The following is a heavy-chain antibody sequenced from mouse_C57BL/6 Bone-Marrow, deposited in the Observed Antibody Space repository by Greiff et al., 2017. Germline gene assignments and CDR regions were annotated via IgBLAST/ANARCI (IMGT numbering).Heavy chain of an antibody. D-gene: IGHD2-14*01. CDR1: EYAFPSHD. CDR3: ARHTYRDYAIAY. J-gene: IGHJ4*01. CDR2: INSDGGST. V-gene: IGHV5-2*01. Sequence: EVQLVESGGGLVQPGESLKLSCESNEYAFPSHDMSWVRQTPEKRLELVAAINSDGGSTYYPDTMESRFIISRDNTKKTLYLQMSSLRSEDTALDDCARHTYRDYAIAYWGKGTSVTVSS.